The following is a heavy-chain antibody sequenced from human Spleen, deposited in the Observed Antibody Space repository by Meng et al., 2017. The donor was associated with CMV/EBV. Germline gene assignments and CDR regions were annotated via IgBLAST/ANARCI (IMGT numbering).Heavy chain of an antibody. V-gene: IGHV3-13*01. CDR1: GFTLSSYD. CDR2: IGSAGKT. CDR3: ARDHKMYTIFGVVMRRYYYYYGMDV. J-gene: IGHJ6*02. D-gene: IGHD3-3*01. Sequence: GESLKISCAASGFTLSSYDIHWVRQAAGASLEWVSGIGSAGKTYYADSVRGRFTLSRENAKNSLYLQMNSLRAGDTAVYYCARDHKMYTIFGVVMRRYYYYYGMDVWGQGTTVTVSS.